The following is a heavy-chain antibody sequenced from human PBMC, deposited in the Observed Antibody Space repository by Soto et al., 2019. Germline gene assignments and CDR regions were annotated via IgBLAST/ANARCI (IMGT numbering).Heavy chain of an antibody. Sequence: GASVKVSCKVSGYTLTELSMHWVRQAPGKGLEWMGGFDPEDGETIYAQKFQGRVTMTEDTSTDTAYMELSSLRSEDTAVYYCATAQSQMTTVSWDAFDIWGQGTMVTV. CDR1: GYTLTELS. D-gene: IGHD4-17*01. CDR2: FDPEDGET. V-gene: IGHV1-24*01. J-gene: IGHJ3*02. CDR3: ATAQSQMTTVSWDAFDI.